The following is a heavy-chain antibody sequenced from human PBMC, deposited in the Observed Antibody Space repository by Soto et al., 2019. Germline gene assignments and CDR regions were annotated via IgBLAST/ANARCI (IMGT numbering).Heavy chain of an antibody. J-gene: IGHJ6*02. V-gene: IGHV3-30-3*01. Sequence: PGGSLRLSCAASGFTFSSYAMHWVRQAPGKGLEWVAVISYDGSNKYYADSVKGRFTISRDNSKNTLYLQMNSLRAEDTAVYYCARGASYYYGMDVWGQGTTVTVSS. CDR2: ISYDGSNK. CDR1: GFTFSSYA. CDR3: ARGASYYYGMDV.